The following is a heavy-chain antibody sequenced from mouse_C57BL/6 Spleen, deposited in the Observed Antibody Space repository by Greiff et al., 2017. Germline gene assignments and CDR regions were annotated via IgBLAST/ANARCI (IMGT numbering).Heavy chain of an antibody. D-gene: IGHD2-5*01. V-gene: IGHV1-15*01. Sequence: VKLMESGAELVRPGASVTLSCKASGYTFTDYEMHWVKQTPVHGLEWIGAIDPETGGTAYNQKFKGKAILTADKSSSTAYMELRSLTSEDSAVYYCTRNYYSNPMDYWGQGTSVTVSS. CDR2: IDPETGGT. CDR3: TRNYYSNPMDY. CDR1: GYTFTDYE. J-gene: IGHJ4*01.